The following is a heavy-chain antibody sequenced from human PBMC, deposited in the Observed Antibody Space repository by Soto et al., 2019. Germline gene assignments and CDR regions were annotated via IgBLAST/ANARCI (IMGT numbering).Heavy chain of an antibody. CDR3: ARQKLIVGAGSHWFHP. Sequence: PSETLSLTCTVSGGSISSYYWSWIRQPPGKGLEWIGYIYYSGSTNYNPSLKSRVTISVDTSKNQFSLKLSSVTAADTAVYYCARQKLIVGAGSHWFHPWGQGTLVTV. V-gene: IGHV4-59*08. D-gene: IGHD1-26*01. CDR1: GGSISSYY. CDR2: IYYSGST. J-gene: IGHJ5*02.